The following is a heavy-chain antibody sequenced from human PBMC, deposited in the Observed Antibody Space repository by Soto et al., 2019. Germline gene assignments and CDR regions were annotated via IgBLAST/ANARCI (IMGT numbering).Heavy chain of an antibody. CDR1: GDSINSSSYF. Sequence: PSETLSLTCTVSGDSINSSSYFWGWIRQPPGKGLEWIGIIHYSGGAYYNPSLKSRVTISIDTSKNFFSLKLNSLTAADTAVYYCARRIASRSFDSWGQGTLVTVSS. V-gene: IGHV4-39*01. D-gene: IGHD6-6*01. CDR2: IHYSGGA. J-gene: IGHJ4*02. CDR3: ARRIASRSFDS.